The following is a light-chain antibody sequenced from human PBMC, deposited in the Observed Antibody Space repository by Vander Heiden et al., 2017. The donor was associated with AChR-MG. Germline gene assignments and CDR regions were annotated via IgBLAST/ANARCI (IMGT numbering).Light chain of an antibody. CDR1: ALPKQY. J-gene: IGLJ2*01. V-gene: IGLV3-25*03. CDR2: KDS. Sequence: SYELTQPPSVSVSPGQTARIPCSGDALPKQYAYWYQQKPAQAPVLVIYKDSERPAGIPERFSGSSSGTTVTLTISGVQAEDEADYYCQSADSSGTWVFGGGTKLTVL. CDR3: QSADSSGTWV.